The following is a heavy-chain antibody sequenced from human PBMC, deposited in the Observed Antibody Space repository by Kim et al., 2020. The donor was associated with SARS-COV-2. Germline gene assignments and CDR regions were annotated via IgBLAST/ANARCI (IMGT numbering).Heavy chain of an antibody. J-gene: IGHJ6*02. CDR3: ARGGLINYYYAMDV. Sequence: LTCAASGFTFSDYSMNWVRQPPGKGLEWVSSISSTSSHIYHAESVRGRFTISRDNARNSLYLQMNSLRAEDTAVYYCARGGLINYYYAMDVWGQGTTVSVS. V-gene: IGHV3-21*01. CDR2: ISSTSSHI. CDR1: GFTFSDYS. D-gene: IGHD3-16*01.